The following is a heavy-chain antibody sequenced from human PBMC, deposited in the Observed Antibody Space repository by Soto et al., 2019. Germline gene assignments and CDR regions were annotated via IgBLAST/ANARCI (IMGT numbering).Heavy chain of an antibody. J-gene: IGHJ4*02. V-gene: IGHV3-74*01. CDR1: GFTFDYYW. Sequence: EVQLVESGGGLVQPGGSLRLSCVASGFTFDYYWMHWVRQAPGEGLMWVSRLQTDXSHPXXADSVKGRFTISRDNXXXXXXXXXXXXXXXXXXXXXXARGGDPDYWGQGTLVTVSS. D-gene: IGHD2-21*02. CDR3: ARGGDPDY. CDR2: LQTDXSHP.